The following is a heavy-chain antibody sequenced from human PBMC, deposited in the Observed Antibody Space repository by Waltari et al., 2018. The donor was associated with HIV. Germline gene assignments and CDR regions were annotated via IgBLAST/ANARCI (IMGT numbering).Heavy chain of an antibody. V-gene: IGHV1-8*01. J-gene: IGHJ4*02. CDR3: VRAAIYSRGCFDY. CDR1: GYTFTSYD. Sequence: QVQLVQSGAEVKKPGASVKVSCKASGYTFTSYDINWVRQATGQGLEWMGWMNPNRGETGYGQKFQGRITMTSNTAISTVYMELSSLTSEETAVYYCVRAAIYSRGCFDYWGQGTLVTVSS. CDR2: MNPNRGET. D-gene: IGHD6-19*01.